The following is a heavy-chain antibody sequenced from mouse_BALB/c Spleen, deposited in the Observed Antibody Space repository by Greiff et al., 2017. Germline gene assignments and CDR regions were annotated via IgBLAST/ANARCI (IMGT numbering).Heavy chain of an antibody. J-gene: IGHJ4*01. CDR1: GFTFSSYT. D-gene: IGHD2-4*01. V-gene: IGHV5-12-2*01. Sequence: EVMLVESGGGLVQPGGSLKLSCAASGFTFSSYTMSWVRQTPEKRLEWVAYISNGGGSTYYPDTVKGRFTISRDNAKNTLYLQMSSLKSEVTAMYYCASRGLRYAMDYWGQGTSVTVSS. CDR3: ASRGLRYAMDY. CDR2: ISNGGGST.